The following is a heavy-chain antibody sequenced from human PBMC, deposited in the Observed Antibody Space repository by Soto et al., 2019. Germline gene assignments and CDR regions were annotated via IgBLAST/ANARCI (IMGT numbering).Heavy chain of an antibody. J-gene: IGHJ4*02. CDR3: ASDPRSGYDYFDY. CDR2: ITGSSSSI. D-gene: IGHD5-12*01. V-gene: IGHV3-48*02. Sequence: EVQLVESGGGLVQPGGSLRLSCAASGFAFSTHSMNWVRQAPGKGLEWVSHITGSSSSIYYADSVKGRFTISRDNAKNSLYLQMTSLRDEDAAVYYCASDPRSGYDYFDYGGQGALVTVCS. CDR1: GFAFSTHS.